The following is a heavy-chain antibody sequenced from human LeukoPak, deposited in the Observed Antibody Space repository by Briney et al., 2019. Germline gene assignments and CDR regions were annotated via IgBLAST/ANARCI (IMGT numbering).Heavy chain of an antibody. V-gene: IGHV3-30-3*01. CDR1: GFTFSSYA. D-gene: IGHD1-20*01. Sequence: GGSLRLSCAASGFTFSSYAMPWVRQAPGKGLEWVAVISYDGSNKYYADSVKGRFTISRDNSKNTLYLQMNSPRAEDTAVYYCARDYGAYNWNDVGLSGARYHKGYWGQGTLVTVSS. CDR3: ARDYGAYNWNDVGLSGARYHKGY. J-gene: IGHJ4*02. CDR2: ISYDGSNK.